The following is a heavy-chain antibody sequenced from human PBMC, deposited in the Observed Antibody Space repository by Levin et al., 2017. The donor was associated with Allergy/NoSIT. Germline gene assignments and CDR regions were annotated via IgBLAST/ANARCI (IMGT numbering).Heavy chain of an antibody. V-gene: IGHV3-21*01. Sequence: GGSLRLSCAASGFTFSSYSMNWVRQAPGKGLEWVSSISSSSSYIYYADSVKGRFTISRDNAKNSLYLQMNSLRAEDTAVYYCARAEGVIHSSREYYYYGMDVWGQGTTVTVSS. D-gene: IGHD3-22*01. CDR2: ISSSSSYI. CDR1: GFTFSSYS. J-gene: IGHJ6*02. CDR3: ARAEGVIHSSREYYYYGMDV.